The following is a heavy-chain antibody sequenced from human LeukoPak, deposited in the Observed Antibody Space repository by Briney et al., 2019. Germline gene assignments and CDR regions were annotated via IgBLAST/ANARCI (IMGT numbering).Heavy chain of an antibody. CDR3: ARRHRITNGLDV. J-gene: IGHJ6*02. CDR1: GYTLSDYY. Sequence: ASVKVSCKASGYTLSDYYIYWVRQAPGQGLEWLGWLNPHSGGTNYAQKFQGRVTLTRDTSISTTYMELSTLTSDDTAIYYCARRHRITNGLDVWGQGTTVIVSS. V-gene: IGHV1-2*02. CDR2: LNPHSGGT.